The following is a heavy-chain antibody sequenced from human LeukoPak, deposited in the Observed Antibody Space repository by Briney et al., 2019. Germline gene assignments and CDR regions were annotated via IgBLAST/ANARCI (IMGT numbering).Heavy chain of an antibody. CDR3: ARDMTTVTTFDY. CDR1: GGTFSSYA. J-gene: IGHJ4*02. Sequence: GASVKVSCKASGGTFSSYAISWVRQAPGQGLEWMGGIIPIFGTANYAQKFQGRVTITTDESTSTAYMELSSLRSEGTAVYYCARDMTTVTTFDYWGQGTLVTVSS. V-gene: IGHV1-69*05. D-gene: IGHD4-17*01. CDR2: IIPIFGTA.